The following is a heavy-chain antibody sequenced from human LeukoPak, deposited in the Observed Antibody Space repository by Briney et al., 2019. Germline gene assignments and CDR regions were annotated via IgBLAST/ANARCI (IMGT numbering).Heavy chain of an antibody. CDR2: INPHSGGT. J-gene: IGHJ5*02. CDR1: GYTFTGYD. Sequence: GASVKDSCKASGYTFTGYDMHWVRQAPGQGLEWMGWINPHSGGTNYAQKLQGRVTMATDTSATTAYMELRSLKSDDTAVYYCARGARNWFDRWGQGTLVTVSS. V-gene: IGHV1-2*02. CDR3: ARGARNWFDR.